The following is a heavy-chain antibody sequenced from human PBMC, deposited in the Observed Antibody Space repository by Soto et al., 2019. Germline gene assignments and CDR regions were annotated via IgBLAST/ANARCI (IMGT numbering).Heavy chain of an antibody. CDR2: INATGGAT. Sequence: QVHLVQSGAEVKKPGASVKVSCKASGYTFTSYYMHWVRQAPGQGLEWMGIINATGGATTYAQKFQGRVTETRDTSTSTVYMELSSLRSDDTAVYYCARGGAESIYGMDVWGQGTTVTVSS. D-gene: IGHD3-10*01. CDR3: ARGGAESIYGMDV. V-gene: IGHV1-46*01. CDR1: GYTFTSYY. J-gene: IGHJ6*02.